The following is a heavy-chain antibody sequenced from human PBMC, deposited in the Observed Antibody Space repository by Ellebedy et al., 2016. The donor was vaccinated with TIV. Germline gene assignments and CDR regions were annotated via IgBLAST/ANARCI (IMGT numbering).Heavy chain of an antibody. V-gene: IGHV1-2*04. Sequence: AASVKVSCKASGYTFTGYYTHWVRQAPGQGLEWMGWINPNSGGTNYAQKFQGWVTMTRDTSISTAYMELSRLRSDDTAVYYCARDVGYDSSGYHPYYFDYWGQGTLVTVSS. CDR3: ARDVGYDSSGYHPYYFDY. J-gene: IGHJ4*02. CDR1: GYTFTGYY. D-gene: IGHD3-22*01. CDR2: INPNSGGT.